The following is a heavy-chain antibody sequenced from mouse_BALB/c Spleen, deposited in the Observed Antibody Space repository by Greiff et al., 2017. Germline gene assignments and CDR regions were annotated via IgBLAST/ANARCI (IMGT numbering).Heavy chain of an antibody. V-gene: IGHV1S56*01. CDR3: ARSYGSSPDYAMDY. CDR2: IYPGNVNT. Sequence: QVQLQQSGPELVKPGASVRISCKASGYTFTSYYIHWVKQRPGQGLEWIGWIYPGNVNTKYNEKFKGKATLTADKSASTAYMQLISLTSEDSAVYCCARSYGSSPDYAMDYWGQGTSVTVSS. D-gene: IGHD1-1*01. CDR1: GYTFTSYY. J-gene: IGHJ4*01.